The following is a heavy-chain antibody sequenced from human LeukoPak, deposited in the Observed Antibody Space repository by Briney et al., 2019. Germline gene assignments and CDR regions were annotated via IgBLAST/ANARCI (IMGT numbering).Heavy chain of an antibody. CDR2: INGDGTTT. CDR3: ATIGTGDYREDS. D-gene: IGHD3/OR15-3a*01. V-gene: IGHV3-74*01. J-gene: IGHJ4*02. Sequence: PGGSLRLSCAASGFTFSSHWIHWVRQAPGKGLVWVSRINGDGTTTSYADSVKGRFTISRDNAKNSLYLQMNSLRAEDTALYYCATIGTGDYREDSWGQGTLVTVSS. CDR1: GFTFSSHW.